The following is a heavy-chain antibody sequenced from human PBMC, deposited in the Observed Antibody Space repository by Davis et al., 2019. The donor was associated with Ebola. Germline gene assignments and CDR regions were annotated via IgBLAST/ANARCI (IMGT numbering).Heavy chain of an antibody. CDR3: ARENRYYDYVWGSYRYTGADY. CDR2: ISYDGSNK. Sequence: GESLKISCAASGFTFSSYWMHWVRQAPGKGLEWVAVISYDGSNKYYADSVKGRFTISRDNSKNTLYLQMNSLRAEDTAVYYCARENRYYDYVWGSYRYTGADYWGQGTLVTVSS. D-gene: IGHD3-16*02. V-gene: IGHV3-30-3*01. J-gene: IGHJ4*02. CDR1: GFTFSSYW.